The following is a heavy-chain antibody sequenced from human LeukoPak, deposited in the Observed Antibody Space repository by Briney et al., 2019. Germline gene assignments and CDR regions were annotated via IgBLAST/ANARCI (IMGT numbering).Heavy chain of an antibody. CDR2: INPNSGIT. V-gene: IGHV1-2*02. J-gene: IGHJ3*02. CDR3: ARAVSGTLGGAFDI. D-gene: IGHD1-7*01. Sequence: ASVTVSCKASGYTFIDYFIHWVRQTPGQGLEWIGWINPNSGITRYAEKFQDRVTMTRDTAAYMELASLRSDDTAVYYCARAVSGTLGGAFDIWGQGTAVTVSS. CDR1: GYTFIDYF.